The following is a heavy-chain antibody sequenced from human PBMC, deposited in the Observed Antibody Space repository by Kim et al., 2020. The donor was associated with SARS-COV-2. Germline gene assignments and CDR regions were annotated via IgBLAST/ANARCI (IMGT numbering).Heavy chain of an antibody. V-gene: IGHV4-34*01. J-gene: IGHJ4*02. D-gene: IGHD2-15*01. CDR3: ARGRCSGGSCHTYYFDY. CDR1: GGSFSGYY. CDR2: INHSGST. Sequence: SETLSLTCAVYGGSFSGYYWSWIRQPPGKGLEWIGEINHSGSTNYNPSLKSRVTISVDTSKNQFSLKLSSVTAADTAVYYCARGRCSGGSCHTYYFDYWGQGTLVTVSS.